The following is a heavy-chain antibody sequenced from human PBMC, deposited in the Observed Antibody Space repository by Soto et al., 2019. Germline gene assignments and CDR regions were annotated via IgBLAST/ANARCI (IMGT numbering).Heavy chain of an antibody. CDR2: IYNSGTT. CDR1: GGSISSAGYA. J-gene: IGHJ4*02. D-gene: IGHD4-17*01. Sequence: SETLSLTCTVSGGSISSAGYAWSWIRHHPGKGLEWIGHIYNSGTTFYNPSLTSRLTISADTSKNQFSLKLSSVIAADTAVYYCARYRDYVGYWGQGTLVTVSS. V-gene: IGHV4-30-4*08. CDR3: ARYRDYVGY.